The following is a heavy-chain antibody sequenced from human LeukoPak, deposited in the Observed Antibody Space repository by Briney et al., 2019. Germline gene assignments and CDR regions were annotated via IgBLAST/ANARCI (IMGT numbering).Heavy chain of an antibody. Sequence: PGGSLRLSCAASGFTFTSYWMHWVRQAPGKGLVWVSRVNSDGSSTTYADSVKGRFTISRDNAKNTLYLQMNSLRAEDTAVYYCARISPLDSPPVEDYGDYDYYFDYWGQGTLVTVSS. CDR2: VNSDGSST. J-gene: IGHJ4*02. CDR3: ARISPLDSPPVEDYGDYDYYFDY. CDR1: GFTFTSYW. V-gene: IGHV3-74*01. D-gene: IGHD4-17*01.